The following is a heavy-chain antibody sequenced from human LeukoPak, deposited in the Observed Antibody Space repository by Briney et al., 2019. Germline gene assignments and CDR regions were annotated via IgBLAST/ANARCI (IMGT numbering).Heavy chain of an antibody. Sequence: ASVKVSCKASGYTFTTYAMHWVRQAPGQRLEWMGWSNAGKDNTKYSQEFQGRVTMTRDTSISTACMELSRLRSDDTAVYYCAREDSGSYTNAFDIWGQGTMVTVSS. CDR1: GYTFTTYA. J-gene: IGHJ3*02. V-gene: IGHV1-3*02. CDR2: SNAGKDNT. CDR3: AREDSGSYTNAFDI. D-gene: IGHD1-26*01.